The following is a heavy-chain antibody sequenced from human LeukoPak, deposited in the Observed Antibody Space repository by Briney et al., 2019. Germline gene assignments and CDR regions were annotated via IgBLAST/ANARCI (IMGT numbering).Heavy chain of an antibody. CDR1: GGSISNYY. V-gene: IGHV4-59*01. D-gene: IGHD3-22*01. J-gene: IGHJ3*02. Sequence: SETLSLTCTVTGGSISNYYWSWIRQPPGKGLEWIGYIYYSGSTNYNPSLKSRVTISVDTSKNQFSLKLSSVTAADTAVYYCARASDITTKDKRAFDIWGQGTMVTVSS. CDR2: IYYSGST. CDR3: ARASDITTKDKRAFDI.